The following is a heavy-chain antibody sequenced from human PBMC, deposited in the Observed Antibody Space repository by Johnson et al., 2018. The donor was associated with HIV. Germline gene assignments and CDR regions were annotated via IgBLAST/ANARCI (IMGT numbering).Heavy chain of an antibody. V-gene: IGHV3-30*04. CDR1: GFTFSNYA. CDR2: ISYDGSNK. J-gene: IGHJ3*02. D-gene: IGHD5-12*01. Sequence: QVQLVESGGGVVQPGRSLRLSCAASGFTFSNYAMHWVRQAPGKGLEWVAVISYDGSNKYYADSVKGRFTISRDNSKNTLYLQMNSLRAEDTAVYYCAREYSGYETLRGAFDIWGQGTMVTVSS. CDR3: AREYSGYETLRGAFDI.